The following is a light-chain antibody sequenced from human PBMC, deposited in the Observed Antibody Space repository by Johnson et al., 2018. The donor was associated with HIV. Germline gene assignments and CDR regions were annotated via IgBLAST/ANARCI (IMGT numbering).Light chain of an antibody. J-gene: IGLJ1*01. CDR2: ENN. V-gene: IGLV1-51*01. CDR3: GTWDSSLTAGV. CDR1: SSNIGNNY. Sequence: QSVLTQPPSVSAAPGQKVTISCSGSSSNIGNNYVSWYQQLPGTAPKLVIYENNKRPSGIPDRFSGSKSGTSATLGITGLQTGDEAEYYCGTWDSSLTAGVFGTGTKVTVL.